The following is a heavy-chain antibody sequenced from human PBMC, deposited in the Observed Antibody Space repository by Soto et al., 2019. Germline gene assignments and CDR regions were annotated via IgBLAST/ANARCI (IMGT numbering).Heavy chain of an antibody. CDR2: IYYSGST. CDR1: GGSISSGDYY. CDR3: ARALYYYDSSGYRRYYGMDV. J-gene: IGHJ6*02. Sequence: LSLTCTVSGGSISSGDYYWSWIRQPPGKGLEWIGYIYYSGSTYYNPSLKSRVTISVDTSKNQFSLKLSSVTAADTAVYYCARALYYYDSSGYRRYYGMDVWGQGTTVTVSS. V-gene: IGHV4-30-4*01. D-gene: IGHD3-22*01.